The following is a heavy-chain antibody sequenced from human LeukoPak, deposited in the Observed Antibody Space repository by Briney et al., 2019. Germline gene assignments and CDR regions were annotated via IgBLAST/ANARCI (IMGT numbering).Heavy chain of an antibody. CDR2: ISHDGYRT. V-gene: IGHV3-23*01. CDR3: AKDRPTWPIDY. J-gene: IGHJ4*02. CDR1: GFTFSHAW. Sequence: GGSLRLSCAASGFTFSHAWMSWVRQAPGKGLECVSSISHDGYRTYYADSVKGRFTISRDDSKNTLSLQMNSLRAEDTATYYCAKDRPTWPIDYWGQGTLVTVSS. D-gene: IGHD5-12*01.